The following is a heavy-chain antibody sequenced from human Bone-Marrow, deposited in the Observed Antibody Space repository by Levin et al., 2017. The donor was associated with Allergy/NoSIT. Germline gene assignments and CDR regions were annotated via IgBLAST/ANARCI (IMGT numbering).Heavy chain of an antibody. V-gene: IGHV4-59*12. J-gene: IGHJ4*02. CDR3: ARARDNFGYLPLDH. D-gene: IGHD5-18*01. Sequence: SPTLSLPCSVSGGSMRRYYWSWIRQSPERGLEWIGYIYSNGDASYNPALEGRVTISVDTPRNQFSLRLTSVTAADTALYFCARARDNFGYLPLDHWGQGTLVIVSS. CDR1: GGSMRRYY. CDR2: IYSNGDA.